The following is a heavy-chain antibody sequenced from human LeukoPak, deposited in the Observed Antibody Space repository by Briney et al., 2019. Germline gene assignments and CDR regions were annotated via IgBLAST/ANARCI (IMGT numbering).Heavy chain of an antibody. CDR3: AKDRGYHYDSSGYYRMDAFDI. V-gene: IGHV3-30*02. D-gene: IGHD3-22*01. CDR1: GFTFSNYG. CDR2: IRYDEVNR. J-gene: IGHJ3*02. Sequence: GGSLRLSCAASGFTFSNYGMHWVRQAPGKGLEWVAFIRYDEVNRYYADSVKGRFTISRDSSKNTLYLQMNSLRAEDTAVYYCAKDRGYHYDSSGYYRMDAFDIWGQGTMVTVSS.